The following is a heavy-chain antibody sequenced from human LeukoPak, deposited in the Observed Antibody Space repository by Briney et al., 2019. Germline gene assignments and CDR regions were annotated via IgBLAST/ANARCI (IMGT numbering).Heavy chain of an antibody. D-gene: IGHD3-3*01. J-gene: IGHJ3*02. Sequence: PGGSLRLSCAASGFTFSSYAMSWVRQAPGKGLEWVSAISGSGGATYYADSVKGRFTISRDNSKNTLYLQMNSLRADDTAVYYCAKVPFFSLTISEVVTDDAFHIWGQGTIVTVSS. CDR1: GFTFSSYA. CDR2: ISGSGGAT. V-gene: IGHV3-23*01. CDR3: AKVPFFSLTISEVVTDDAFHI.